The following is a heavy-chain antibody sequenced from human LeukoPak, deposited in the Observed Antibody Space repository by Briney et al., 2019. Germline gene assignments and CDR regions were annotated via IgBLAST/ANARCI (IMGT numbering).Heavy chain of an antibody. D-gene: IGHD3-22*01. CDR1: GGSISSGGYY. Sequence: SSQTLSLTCTVSGGSISSGGYYWSRIRQHPGKGLEWIGYIYYSGSTYYNPSLKSRVTISVDTSKNQFSLKLSSVTAADTAVYYCASYYDSSDPRAFDIWGQGTMVTVSS. CDR3: ASYYDSSDPRAFDI. J-gene: IGHJ3*02. CDR2: IYYSGST. V-gene: IGHV4-31*03.